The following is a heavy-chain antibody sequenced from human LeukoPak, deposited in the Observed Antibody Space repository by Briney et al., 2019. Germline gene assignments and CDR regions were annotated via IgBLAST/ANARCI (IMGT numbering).Heavy chain of an antibody. CDR3: AKDHLYCSGGSCYGDY. CDR1: GFTFTKCA. D-gene: IGHD2-15*01. J-gene: IGHJ4*02. CDR2: ITATGDTA. Sequence: GGSLRLSCVASGFTFTKCAMSWIRQAPGKGLEWVAIITATGDTAYYADSVKGRFTISRDNSRNTVYMQMDSLRAEDTAIYYCAKDHLYCSGGSCYGDYWGQGTLVTVSS. V-gene: IGHV3-23*01.